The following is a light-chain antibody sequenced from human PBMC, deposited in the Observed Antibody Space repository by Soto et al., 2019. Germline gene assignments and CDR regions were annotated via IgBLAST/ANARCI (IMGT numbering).Light chain of an antibody. V-gene: IGLV1-44*01. Sequence: QSVLTQPPSASGAPGQWVTISCSGCSSNIAINTVNWYLQLPGTAPKLLIYINNQRPSGVSDRFSGSKSGTSASLAITGLQSEDEGDYYCAAWDDSVNGWVFGGGTQLTVL. CDR2: INN. CDR1: SSNIAINT. J-gene: IGLJ3*02. CDR3: AAWDDSVNGWV.